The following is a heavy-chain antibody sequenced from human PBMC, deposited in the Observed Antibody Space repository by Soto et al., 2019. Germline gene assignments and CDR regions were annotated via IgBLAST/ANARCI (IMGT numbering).Heavy chain of an antibody. J-gene: IGHJ6*02. CDR3: ARHVLVGITQYYYYGMDV. V-gene: IGHV4-59*08. CDR2: IYYSGST. Sequence: SETLSLTCTVSGGSIRSYYWSWIRQPPGKGLEWIGYIYYSGSTNFNPSLKSRVTISVDTSKNQFSLKLSSVTAADTAVYYCARHVLVGITQYYYYGMDVWGQGTTVTVS. D-gene: IGHD1-26*01. CDR1: GGSIRSYY.